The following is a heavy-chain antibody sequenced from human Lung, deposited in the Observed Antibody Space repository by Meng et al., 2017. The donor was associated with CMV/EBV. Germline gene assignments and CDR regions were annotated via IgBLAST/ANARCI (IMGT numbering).Heavy chain of an antibody. CDR2: IRYDGSNK. V-gene: IGHV3-30*02. Sequence: GGSLGLXCAASGFTFSSYGMHWVRQAPGKGLEWVAFIRYDGSNKYYADSVKGRFTISRDNSKNTLYLQMNSLRAEDTAVYYCAKVRVGHCSSTSCDDYWGQGTLVTVSS. J-gene: IGHJ4*02. D-gene: IGHD2-2*01. CDR3: AKVRVGHCSSTSCDDY. CDR1: GFTFSSYG.